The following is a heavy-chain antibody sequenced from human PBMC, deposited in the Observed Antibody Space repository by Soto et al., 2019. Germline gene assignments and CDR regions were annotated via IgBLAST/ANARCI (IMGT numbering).Heavy chain of an antibody. J-gene: IGHJ4*02. V-gene: IGHV3-7*03. CDR3: ARGLSGYSYGYFPYYLDY. Sequence: GSLRLSCAASVFTFSNYWMSWVRQAPGKGLEWVANIKEEGSEKYYVDSVKGRFTISRDNAKNSLYLQMNSLRAEDTAVYYCARGLSGYSYGYFPYYLDYWGQGA. D-gene: IGHD5-18*01. CDR1: VFTFSNYW. CDR2: IKEEGSEK.